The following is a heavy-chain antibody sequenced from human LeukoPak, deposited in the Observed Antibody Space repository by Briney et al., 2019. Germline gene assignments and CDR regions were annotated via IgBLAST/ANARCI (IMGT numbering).Heavy chain of an antibody. CDR1: GGSISSYY. D-gene: IGHD3-22*01. V-gene: IGHV4-59*01. CDR3: ARVPDSSGYPYYFDY. CDR2: IYYSGST. J-gene: IGHJ4*02. Sequence: PSETLSLTCTVSGGSISSYYWSWIRQPPGKGLEWTGYIYYSGSTNYNPSLKSRVTISVDTSKNQFSLKLSSVTAADTAVYYCARVPDSSGYPYYFDYWGQGTLVTVSS.